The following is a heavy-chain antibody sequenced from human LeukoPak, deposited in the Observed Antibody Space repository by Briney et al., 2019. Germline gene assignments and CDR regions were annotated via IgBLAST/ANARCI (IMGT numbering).Heavy chain of an antibody. CDR3: TRLQTTFFDY. CDR1: GFTFSGSA. CDR2: IRSKANTYAT. D-gene: IGHD4-17*01. V-gene: IGHV3-73*01. Sequence: PGGSLRLSCAASGFTFSGSAMHWVRQASGKGLEWVGRIRSKANTYATAYAASVKGRFTISRDDSKNTAYLQMNSLNTEDTAVYYCTRLQTTFFDYWGQGTLVTVSS. J-gene: IGHJ4*02.